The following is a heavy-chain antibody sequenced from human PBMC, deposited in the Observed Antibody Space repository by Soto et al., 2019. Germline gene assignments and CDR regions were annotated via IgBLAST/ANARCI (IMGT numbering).Heavy chain of an antibody. D-gene: IGHD3-22*01. CDR2: MNPNSGNT. CDR1: GYTFTSYD. Sequence: QVQLVQSGAEVKKPGASVKVSCKASGYTFTSYDINWVRQATGQGLEWMGWMNPNSGNTGYAQKFQGRVTMTRNTSISPGYMELSSLRSEDTAVYYCARAHYYNSSGYYPNFDYWGQGTLVTVSS. CDR3: ARAHYYNSSGYYPNFDY. V-gene: IGHV1-8*01. J-gene: IGHJ4*02.